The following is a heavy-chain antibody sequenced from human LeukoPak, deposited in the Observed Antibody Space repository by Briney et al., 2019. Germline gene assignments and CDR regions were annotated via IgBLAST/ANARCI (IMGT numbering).Heavy chain of an antibody. CDR1: GISFRNYA. Sequence: GGSLRLSCAASGISFRNYAMSWVRQAPGERLEWVSVIYSGGSTYYADSVKGRFTISRDNSKNTLYLQMNSLRAEDTAVYYCARTRVDTTTFDYFDYWGQGTLVTVSS. CDR2: IYSGGST. D-gene: IGHD4-11*01. J-gene: IGHJ4*02. V-gene: IGHV3-53*01. CDR3: ARTRVDTTTFDYFDY.